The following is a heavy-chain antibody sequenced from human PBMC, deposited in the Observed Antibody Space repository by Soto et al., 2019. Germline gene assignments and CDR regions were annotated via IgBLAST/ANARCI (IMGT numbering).Heavy chain of an antibody. CDR2: IIPILGIA. Sequence: QVQLVQSGAEVKKPGSSVKVSCKASGGTFSSYTISWVRQAPGRGLEWMGRIIPILGIANYAQKFQGRVTITADKSTSTAYMELSSLRSEDTAVYYCASSMATTPPWGMDVWGQGTTVTVSS. D-gene: IGHD5-12*01. CDR1: GGTFSSYT. CDR3: ASSMATTPPWGMDV. J-gene: IGHJ6*02. V-gene: IGHV1-69*02.